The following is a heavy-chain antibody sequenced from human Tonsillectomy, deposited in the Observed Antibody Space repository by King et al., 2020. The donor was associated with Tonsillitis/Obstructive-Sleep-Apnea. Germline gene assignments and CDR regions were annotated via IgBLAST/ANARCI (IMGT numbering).Heavy chain of an antibody. Sequence: VQLVESGAEVKKPGESLRISCKGSGYTFTAFWIGWVRQMPGKGLEWMGLIYPLYSDTTYSPSFQGQVTISADESINTAYLLWSSLPASDTAMYYCVRLPEGGRRNALHYWGQGTLVTVSS. CDR2: IYPLYSDT. V-gene: IGHV5-51*01. D-gene: IGHD1-14*01. J-gene: IGHJ4*02. CDR3: VRLPEGGRRNALHY. CDR1: GYTFTAFW.